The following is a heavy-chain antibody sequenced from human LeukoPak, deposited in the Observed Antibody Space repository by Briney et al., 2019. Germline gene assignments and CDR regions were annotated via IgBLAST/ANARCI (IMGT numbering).Heavy chain of an antibody. CDR1: GRSLSGYY. V-gene: IGHV4-34*01. D-gene: IGHD2-15*01. Sequence: SETLSLTCAVYGRSLSGYYWSWIRQSPGKGLEWIAEIHYSGSVSYNPSLKSRVTISGDPSKNQVSLRVTSVTAADTAEYYCARGILSGYYFDSWGQGSLVTVSS. CDR3: ARGILSGYYFDS. J-gene: IGHJ4*02. CDR2: IHYSGSV.